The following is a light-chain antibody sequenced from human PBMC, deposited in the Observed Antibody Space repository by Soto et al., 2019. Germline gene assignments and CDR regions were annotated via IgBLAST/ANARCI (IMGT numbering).Light chain of an antibody. Sequence: QSALTQPPSASGSPGQSVTISCTGTSSDVGGYNYVSWYQQYPGKAPKLMIYEVSKRPSGVPDRFSGSKSGKTACLTVSGLRAEDEADYYCSSYAGSDIWVFGGGTKVTVL. V-gene: IGLV2-8*01. CDR3: SSYAGSDIWV. CDR1: SSDVGGYNY. CDR2: EVS. J-gene: IGLJ3*02.